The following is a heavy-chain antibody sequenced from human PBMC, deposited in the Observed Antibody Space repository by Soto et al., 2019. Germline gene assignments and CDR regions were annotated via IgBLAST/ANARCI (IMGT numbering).Heavy chain of an antibody. Sequence: GGSLRLSCAASGFTFSSYAMSWVRQAPGKGLEWVSAISGSGGSTYYADSVKGRFTISRDNTKNTLYLQMNSLRAEDTAVYYCAKSEGDYYDSSGYPTDTSFDYWGQGTLVTVSS. CDR3: AKSEGDYYDSSGYPTDTSFDY. V-gene: IGHV3-23*01. D-gene: IGHD3-22*01. CDR2: ISGSGGST. CDR1: GFTFSSYA. J-gene: IGHJ4*02.